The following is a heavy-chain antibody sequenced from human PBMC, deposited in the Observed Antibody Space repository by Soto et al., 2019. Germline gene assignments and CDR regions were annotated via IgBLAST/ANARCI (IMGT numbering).Heavy chain of an antibody. CDR1: GYTFTSHG. J-gene: IGHJ3*02. D-gene: IGHD3-10*01. CDR3: ARGVINDAFDI. Sequence: QDQLVQSGAEVKKPGASVKVSCKASGYTFTSHGITWVRQAPGQGLEWMGWISAYKGRTDYAQRVQGRVTMTTDTSTSTAYMELRSLRSDDTAVYYCARGVINDAFDIWGQGPMVTVSS. V-gene: IGHV1-18*01. CDR2: ISAYKGRT.